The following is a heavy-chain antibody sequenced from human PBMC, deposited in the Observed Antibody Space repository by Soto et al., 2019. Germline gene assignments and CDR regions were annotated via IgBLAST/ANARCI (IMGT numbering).Heavy chain of an antibody. V-gene: IGHV1-18*03. CDR1: GYSFISYG. J-gene: IGHJ4*02. Sequence: ASVKVSCKASGYSFISYGISWVRQAPGQGLEWMGRISAYNGNTNYAQKLQGRVTMTTDTSTSTAYMELRSLRSDDMAVYYCARETYYYDSSGYGFDYWGQGTLVTVSS. CDR3: ARETYYYDSSGYGFDY. CDR2: ISAYNGNT. D-gene: IGHD3-22*01.